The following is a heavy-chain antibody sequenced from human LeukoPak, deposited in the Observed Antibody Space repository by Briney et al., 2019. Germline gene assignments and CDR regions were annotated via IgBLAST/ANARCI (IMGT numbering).Heavy chain of an antibody. CDR2: INPNSGGT. V-gene: IGHV1-2*02. Sequence: ASVKVSCKASGYTFTGYYMHWVRQAPGQGLEWMGWINPNSGGTNYAQKFQGRVTMTRDTSISTACMELSRLRSDDTAVYYCARRFPLEATGTDGYWGQGTLVTVSS. J-gene: IGHJ4*02. CDR1: GYTFTGYY. D-gene: IGHD1-1*01. CDR3: ARRFPLEATGTDGY.